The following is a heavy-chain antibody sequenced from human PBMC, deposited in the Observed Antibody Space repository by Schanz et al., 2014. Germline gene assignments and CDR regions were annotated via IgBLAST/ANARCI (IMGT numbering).Heavy chain of an antibody. V-gene: IGHV1-2*02. J-gene: IGHJ6*02. CDR2: INPSSGGT. CDR1: GYSFTGYY. D-gene: IGHD3-10*01. CDR3: ARALFGSGHGDV. Sequence: QVRLVQSGAEVKKPGASVKVSCKASGYSFTGYYMNWVRQAPGQGLEWMGWINPSSGGTNYAQKFQGRVTMTRDTSISTAYMELSRLKSDDTAVYYCARALFGSGHGDVWGQGTTVTVSS.